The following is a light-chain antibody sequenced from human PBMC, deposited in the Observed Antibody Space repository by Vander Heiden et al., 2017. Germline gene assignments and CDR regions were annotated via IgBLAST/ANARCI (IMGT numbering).Light chain of an antibody. J-gene: IGKJ1*01. Sequence: DIQMTQSPSSLSASVGDRVTITCRASQSISSYLNWYQQKPGKAPKLLIYAASSLQSGVPSRFRGSGSGTDFTLTISSLQPEHFATYYCQQSDSTPGTFGQGTKVELK. CDR3: QQSDSTPGT. CDR2: AAS. V-gene: IGKV1-39*01. CDR1: QSISSY.